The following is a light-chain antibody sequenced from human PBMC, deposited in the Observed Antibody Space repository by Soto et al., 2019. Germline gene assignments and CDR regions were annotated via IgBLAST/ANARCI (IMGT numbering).Light chain of an antibody. J-gene: IGLJ1*01. Sequence: QSVLTQPPSVSGAPGQRVTISCTGSSSNIGAGYDVHWYQQLPGTAPKLLIYGNSNRPSGVPDRFSGSKSGTSASLAITGLQAEDEADYYCQSYDSSLFVFGTGTKGTV. CDR3: QSYDSSLFV. CDR1: SSNIGAGYD. CDR2: GNS. V-gene: IGLV1-40*01.